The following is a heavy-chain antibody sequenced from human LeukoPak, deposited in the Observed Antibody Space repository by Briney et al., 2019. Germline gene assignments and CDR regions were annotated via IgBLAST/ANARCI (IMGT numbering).Heavy chain of an antibody. Sequence: SCKASGGTFSSYAMSWVRQAPGKGLEWVSAISGSGGSTYYADSVKGRFTISRDNSKNTLYLQMNSLRAEDTAVYYCAKCPGRYDILTGYPLDYYYYYMDVWGKGTTVTVSS. J-gene: IGHJ6*03. CDR2: ISGSGGST. V-gene: IGHV3-23*01. D-gene: IGHD3-9*01. CDR1: GGTFSSYA. CDR3: AKCPGRYDILTGYPLDYYYYYMDV.